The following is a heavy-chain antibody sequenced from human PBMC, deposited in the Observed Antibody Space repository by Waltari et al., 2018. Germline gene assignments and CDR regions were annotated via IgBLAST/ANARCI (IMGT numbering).Heavy chain of an antibody. CDR1: GFTVNSNY. CDR3: ARRLVVAGTLDVFDL. V-gene: IGHV3-53*03. Sequence: EVQLVESGGDLIQPGGSLRLSCAASGFTVNSNYINWVRQSPGKGLEWGSVGYVTGNTDYADSVKGRFTTSRDNSKNTVYLQMDSLRVEDTAMYYCARRLVVAGTLDVFDLWGQGTRVIVSS. D-gene: IGHD2-15*01. CDR2: GYVTGNT. J-gene: IGHJ3*01.